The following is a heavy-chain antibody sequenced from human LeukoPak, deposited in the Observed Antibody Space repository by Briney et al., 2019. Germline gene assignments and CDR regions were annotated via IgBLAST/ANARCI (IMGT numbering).Heavy chain of an antibody. Sequence: PGGSLRLSCAASGFTVSSNYMTWVRQAPGKGLEWVSVIYIGGDTYHADSVKGRFTISRDNSKNTVYLQMNSLRAEDTAVYYCARGLRYSSGTNWFDPWGQGTLVTVSS. CDR2: IYIGGDT. CDR1: GFTVSSNY. CDR3: ARGLRYSSGTNWFDP. D-gene: IGHD6-19*01. V-gene: IGHV3-66*01. J-gene: IGHJ5*02.